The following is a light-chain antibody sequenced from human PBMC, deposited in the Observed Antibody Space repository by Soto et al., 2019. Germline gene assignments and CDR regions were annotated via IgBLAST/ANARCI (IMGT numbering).Light chain of an antibody. J-gene: IGKJ4*01. V-gene: IGKV4-1*01. CDR1: QSVLYSSNNKNY. Sequence: IVMTQSPDSLAVSLGERATINCKSSQSVLYSSNNKNYLAWYQQKPGQPPKLLIYWASTRESGVPDRFSGSGSGTDFTLTISSLQAEDVAIYYCQQYYSTPLTFGGRTKVEIK. CDR2: WAS. CDR3: QQYYSTPLT.